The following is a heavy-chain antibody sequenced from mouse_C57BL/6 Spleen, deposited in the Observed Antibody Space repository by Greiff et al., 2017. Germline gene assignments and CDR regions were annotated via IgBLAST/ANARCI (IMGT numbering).Heavy chain of an antibody. CDR2: IDPSDSYT. J-gene: IGHJ4*01. Sequence: QVQLQQPGAELVMPGASVKLSCKASGYTFTSYWMHWVKQRPGQGLEWIGEIDPSDSYTNYNQKFKGKSTMAVDKSSSTAYMQLSGRTSEDAADECWARVVGGAFYALDYWGQGTTVTVSS. CDR3: ARVVGGAFYALDY. D-gene: IGHD1-1*02. CDR1: GYTFTSYW. V-gene: IGHV1-69*01.